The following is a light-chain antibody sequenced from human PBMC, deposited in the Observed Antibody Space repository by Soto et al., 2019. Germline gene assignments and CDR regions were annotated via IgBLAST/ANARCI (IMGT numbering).Light chain of an antibody. Sequence: QSALTQPASVSGSPGQSITISCTGTSSDVGGYNYVSWYQQHPGKAPKLMIYEVSNRPSGVSNRFSGSKSGNTASLTISGLQAEDEADYYCLLFYSGAYVFGTGTKVTVL. CDR1: SSDVGGYNY. CDR3: LLFYSGAYV. CDR2: EVS. J-gene: IGLJ1*01. V-gene: IGLV2-14*01.